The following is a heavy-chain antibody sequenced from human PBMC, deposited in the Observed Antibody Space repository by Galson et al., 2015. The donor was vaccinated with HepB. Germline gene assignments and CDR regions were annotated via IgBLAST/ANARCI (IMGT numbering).Heavy chain of an antibody. CDR3: ARDSGSASYGLNWFDP. CDR1: GGSISSSSYY. CDR2: IYYSGST. J-gene: IGHJ5*02. Sequence: ETLSLTCTVSGGSISSSSYYWGWIRQPPGKGLEWIGSIYYSGSTYYNPSLKSRVTISVDTSKNQFSLKLSSVTAADTAVYYCARDSGSASYGLNWFDPWGQGTLVTVSS. V-gene: IGHV4-39*07. D-gene: IGHD5-18*01.